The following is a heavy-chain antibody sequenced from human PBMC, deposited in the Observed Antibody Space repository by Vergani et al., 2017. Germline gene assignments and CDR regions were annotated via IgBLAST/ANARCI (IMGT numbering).Heavy chain of an antibody. CDR1: GFTFSSYW. Sequence: EVQLVESGGGLVQPGGSLRLSCAASGFTFSSYWMHWVRQAPGKGLVLVSRINSDGSSTSYADSVKGRFTISRDNAKNTLYLQMNSLRAEDTAVYYCARDQGILEWSLDYWGQGTLVTVSS. V-gene: IGHV3-74*01. D-gene: IGHD3-3*01. CDR2: INSDGSST. J-gene: IGHJ4*02. CDR3: ARDQGILEWSLDY.